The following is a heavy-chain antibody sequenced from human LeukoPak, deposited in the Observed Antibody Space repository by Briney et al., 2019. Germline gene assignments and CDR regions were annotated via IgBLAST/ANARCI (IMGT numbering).Heavy chain of an antibody. CDR2: IYCSGST. CDR1: GGSISSYY. V-gene: IGHV4-59*01. CDR3: ARERSGGTYSPLDY. J-gene: IGHJ4*02. D-gene: IGHD1-26*01. Sequence: SETLSLTCTVSGGSISSYYGSWIRQPPGKGLEWIGYIYCSGSTNYNPSLKSRVTISVDRSKNQFSLKVNSVTAADTAVYYCARERSGGTYSPLDYWGQGILVTVSS.